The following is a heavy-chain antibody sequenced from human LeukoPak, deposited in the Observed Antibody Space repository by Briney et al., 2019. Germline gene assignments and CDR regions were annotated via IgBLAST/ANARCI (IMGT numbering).Heavy chain of an antibody. CDR3: ARGKIGGIYYGSGSYYWWFDP. D-gene: IGHD3-10*01. V-gene: IGHV4-4*02. Sequence: PSGTLSLTCAVSGGSISSSNWWSWVRQPPGKGLEWIGEIYHSGSTNYNPSLKSRVTISVDKSKNQFSLKLSSVTAADTAVYYCARGKIGGIYYGSGSYYWWFDPWGQGTLVTVSS. CDR1: GGSISSSNW. J-gene: IGHJ5*02. CDR2: IYHSGST.